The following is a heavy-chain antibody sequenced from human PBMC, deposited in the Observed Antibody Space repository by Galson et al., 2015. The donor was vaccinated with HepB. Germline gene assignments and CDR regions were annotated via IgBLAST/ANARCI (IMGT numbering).Heavy chain of an antibody. CDR2: FDPEDGET. D-gene: IGHD5-18*01. J-gene: IGHJ3*02. CDR3: ATDRVDTAMAIPPGAFDI. V-gene: IGHV1-24*01. CDR1: GYTLTELS. Sequence: SVKVSCKVSGYTLTELSMHWVRQAPGKGLEWMGGFDPEDGETIYAQKFQGRVTMTEDTSTDTAYMELSSLRSEDTAVYYCATDRVDTAMAIPPGAFDIWGQGTMVTVSS.